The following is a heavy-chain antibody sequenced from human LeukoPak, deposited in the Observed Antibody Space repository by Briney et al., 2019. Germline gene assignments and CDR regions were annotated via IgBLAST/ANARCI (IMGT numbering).Heavy chain of an antibody. CDR3: ARTDYYDSSGYYVLRGNDAFDI. Sequence: GGSLRLSCAPSGFTFSSYWMHWVRQAPGKGLVWVSRINSDGSSTSYADSVKGRFTISRDNAKNTLYLQMNSLRAEDTAVYYCARTDYYDSSGYYVLRGNDAFDIWGQGTMVTVSS. CDR1: GFTFSSYW. J-gene: IGHJ3*02. D-gene: IGHD3-22*01. CDR2: INSDGSST. V-gene: IGHV3-74*01.